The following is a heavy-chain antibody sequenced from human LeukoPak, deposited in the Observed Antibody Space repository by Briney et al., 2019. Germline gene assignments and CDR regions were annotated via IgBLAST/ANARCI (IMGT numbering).Heavy chain of an antibody. CDR1: GGSISSGGYY. D-gene: IGHD1-14*01. Sequence: SETLSLTCTVSGGSISSGGYYWSWIRQHPGKGLEWIGYIYHSGSTYYNPSLKSRVTISVDRSKNQFSLKLSSVTAADTAVYYCARAIRTFNWFDPRGQGTLVTVSS. V-gene: IGHV4-30-2*01. CDR3: ARAIRTFNWFDP. CDR2: IYHSGST. J-gene: IGHJ5*02.